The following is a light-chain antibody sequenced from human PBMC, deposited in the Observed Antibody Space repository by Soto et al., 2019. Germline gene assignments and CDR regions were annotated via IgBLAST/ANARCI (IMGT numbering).Light chain of an antibody. CDR2: DAS. CDR3: QQYGGSPRT. J-gene: IGKJ1*01. Sequence: EIVLTQSPGSLPLSQGERATLSCRASQSVSSSSLAWYQQKRGQAPRLLIHDASSRATGIPDRFSGSGSGTHFTLTISRLEPEDFAVYYCQQYGGSPRTFGQGTKVDI. V-gene: IGKV3-20*01. CDR1: QSVSSSS.